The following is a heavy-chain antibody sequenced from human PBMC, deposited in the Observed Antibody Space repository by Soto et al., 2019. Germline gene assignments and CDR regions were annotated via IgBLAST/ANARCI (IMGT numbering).Heavy chain of an antibody. V-gene: IGHV3-30-3*01. CDR2: ISYDGSNK. J-gene: IGHJ6*02. Sequence: QVQLVESGGGVVQPGRSLRLSCAASGFTFSSYAMHWVRQAPGKGLEWVAVISYDGSNKYYADSVKGRFTISRDNSKNTLYLQMNSLRAEDTAVYYCARDLHQLADYYYYGMDVWGQGTTVTVSS. D-gene: IGHD6-6*01. CDR1: GFTFSSYA. CDR3: ARDLHQLADYYYYGMDV.